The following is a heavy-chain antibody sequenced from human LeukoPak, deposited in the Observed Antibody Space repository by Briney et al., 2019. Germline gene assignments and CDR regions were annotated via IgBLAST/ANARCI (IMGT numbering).Heavy chain of an antibody. D-gene: IGHD3-16*02. CDR1: GFTFDDYA. CDR2: ISWNSGSI. Sequence: GGSLRLSCAASGFTFDDYAMHWVRQAPGKGLEWVSGISWNSGSIGYADSVKGRFTISRDNAKNSLYLQMNSLRAEDTAVYYCAKTSYVWGSYRYTWYFDYWGQGTLVTVSS. V-gene: IGHV3-9*01. CDR3: AKTSYVWGSYRYTWYFDY. J-gene: IGHJ4*02.